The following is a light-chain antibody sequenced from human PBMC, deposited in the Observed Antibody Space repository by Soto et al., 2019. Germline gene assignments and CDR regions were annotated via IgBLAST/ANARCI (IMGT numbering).Light chain of an antibody. CDR2: LNSDGSH. Sequence: QLVLTQSPSASASLGASVKLTCTLSSGHSSYAIAWHQQQPEKGPRYLMKLNSDGSHSKGDGIPDRFSGSSSGADRYLTISSLQSEDEADYYCQTGGTGIQLFVGGTKLTVL. J-gene: IGLJ2*01. V-gene: IGLV4-69*01. CDR1: SGHSSYA. CDR3: QTGGTGIQL.